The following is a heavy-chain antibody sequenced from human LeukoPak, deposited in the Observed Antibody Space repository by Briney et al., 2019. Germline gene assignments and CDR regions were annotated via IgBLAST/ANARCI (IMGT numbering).Heavy chain of an antibody. J-gene: IGHJ6*04. CDR2: ISSSSSYI. D-gene: IGHD3-10*01. CDR3: ARDWSGYGSGSYYSPISMDV. V-gene: IGHV3-21*01. Sequence: GGSLRLSCAASGFTFSSYSMNWVRQAPGKGLEWVSSISSSSSYIYYADSVKGRFTISRDNAKNSLYLQMNSLRAEDTAVYYCARDWSGYGSGSYYSPISMDVWGKGTTVTVSS. CDR1: GFTFSSYS.